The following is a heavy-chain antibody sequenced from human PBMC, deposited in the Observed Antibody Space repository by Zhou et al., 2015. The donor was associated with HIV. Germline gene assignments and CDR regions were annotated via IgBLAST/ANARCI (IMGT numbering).Heavy chain of an antibody. CDR3: ARGRGSTNLDS. D-gene: IGHD2-2*01. CDR2: VNPDSSDS. CDR1: GYTFTDYD. Sequence: QVQLVQSGAAVKKPGASVKVSCMAVGYTFTDYDINWVRQATGQGLEWMGWVNPDSSDSGHAQKFQGRVSMTLNTSLSAAYMELSGLTSEDTAVYYCARGRGSTNLDSWGQGSLVAVSS. V-gene: IGHV1-8*01. J-gene: IGHJ4*02.